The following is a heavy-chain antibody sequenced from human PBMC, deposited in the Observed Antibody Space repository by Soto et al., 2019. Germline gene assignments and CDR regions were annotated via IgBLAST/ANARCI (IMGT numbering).Heavy chain of an antibody. CDR1: GFPFSSTD. D-gene: IGHD3-10*01. Sequence: GGPLRLSFAASGFPFSSTDMTWVRQAPGKGLEWVSTIDGSGGTTYYADSVKGRFTISRDNSINTVFLQMNSLRADDTALYFCAKNSGWFNTWGQGALVTVSS. CDR2: IDGSGGTT. CDR3: AKNSGWFNT. V-gene: IGHV3-23*01. J-gene: IGHJ5*02.